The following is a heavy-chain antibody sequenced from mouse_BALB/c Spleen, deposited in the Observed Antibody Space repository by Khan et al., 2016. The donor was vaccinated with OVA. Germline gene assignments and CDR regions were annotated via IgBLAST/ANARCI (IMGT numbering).Heavy chain of an antibody. V-gene: IGHV1-4*01. Sequence: QMQLEESGAELARPGASVKMSCKASGYTFTSYTIHWIKQRPGQGLEWIGYINPSNGYTNYNQKFKDKATLTTDKSSTTAYLQLSSLTSDDSAVYNCVRDGAYHRNDGWFALLGPRDSGHCLC. D-gene: IGHD2-14*01. CDR1: GYTFTSYT. CDR2: INPSNGYT. CDR3: VRDGAYHRNDGWFAL. J-gene: IGHJ3*01.